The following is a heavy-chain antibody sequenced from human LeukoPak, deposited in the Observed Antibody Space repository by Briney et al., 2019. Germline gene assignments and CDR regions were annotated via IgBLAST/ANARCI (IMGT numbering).Heavy chain of an antibody. CDR3: ARASDLTGFDY. J-gene: IGHJ4*02. CDR2: IWYDGSNK. Sequence: GGSLRLSCAASGFTFSSYGMHWVRQAPGEGLEWVAVIWYDGSNKYYADSVKGRFTISRDNSKNTLYLQMNSLRAEDTAVYYCARASDLTGFDYWGQGTLVTVSS. V-gene: IGHV3-33*01. D-gene: IGHD1-14*01. CDR1: GFTFSSYG.